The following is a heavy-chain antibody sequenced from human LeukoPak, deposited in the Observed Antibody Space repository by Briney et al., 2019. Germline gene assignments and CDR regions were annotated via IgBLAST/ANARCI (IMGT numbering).Heavy chain of an antibody. Sequence: GGSLRLSCAASGFIFSHYGMNWVRQAPGRGLEWVSGITSRSTTYYADSVKGRFTISRDNSKNMVWLQINSPTAEDTATYYCAKDGNWARFEDWGQGTLVTVSS. V-gene: IGHV3-23*01. J-gene: IGHJ4*02. CDR2: ITSRSTT. CDR1: GFIFSHYG. CDR3: AKDGNWARFED. D-gene: IGHD7-27*01.